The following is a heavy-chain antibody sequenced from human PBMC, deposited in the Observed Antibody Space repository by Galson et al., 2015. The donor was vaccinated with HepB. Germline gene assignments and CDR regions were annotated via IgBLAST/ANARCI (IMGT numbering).Heavy chain of an antibody. CDR3: AREIQKYYYDSSGYYSEAFDI. V-gene: IGHV3-21*01. J-gene: IGHJ3*02. CDR1: GFTFSSYT. CDR2: ISSSSCNI. Sequence: SLRLSCAASGFTFSSYTMNWVRQAPGKGLEWVSSISSSSCNIYYADSVKGRFTISRDNAKNSLYLQMNSLRAEDTAVYYCAREIQKYYYDSSGYYSEAFDIWGQGTKVSVSA. D-gene: IGHD3-22*01.